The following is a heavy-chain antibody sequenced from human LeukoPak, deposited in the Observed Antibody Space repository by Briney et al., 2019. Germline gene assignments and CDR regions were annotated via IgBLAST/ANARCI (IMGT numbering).Heavy chain of an antibody. V-gene: IGHV3-23*01. CDR2: ISSTGDYT. Sequence: GGSLRLSCAASGFTFSSYAMSWVRQAPGKGLEWVSAISSTGDYTYYADSVKGRFTLSRDNSKNTLCLHMNSLRAEDTAVYYCAKGPFSGTYNDAFDVWGQGTMVIVSS. CDR1: GFTFSSYA. CDR3: AKGPFSGTYNDAFDV. D-gene: IGHD1-26*01. J-gene: IGHJ3*01.